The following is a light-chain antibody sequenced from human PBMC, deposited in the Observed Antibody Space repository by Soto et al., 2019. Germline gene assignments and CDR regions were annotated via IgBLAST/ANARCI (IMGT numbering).Light chain of an antibody. Sequence: QSALTQPPSASGSPGQSVTISCTGTSSDIGRFNYVSWYQQRPGKAPKLLISKVYHRPSGIPDRFSASKSGNTASLTVSGLRADDEATYYCSSYAGSDFLVFGGGTKVTVL. V-gene: IGLV2-8*01. J-gene: IGLJ2*01. CDR1: SSDIGRFNY. CDR3: SSYAGSDFLV. CDR2: KVY.